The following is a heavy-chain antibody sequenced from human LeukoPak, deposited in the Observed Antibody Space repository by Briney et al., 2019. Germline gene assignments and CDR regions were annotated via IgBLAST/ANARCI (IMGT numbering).Heavy chain of an antibody. Sequence: GGSLRLSCAASRFTFSSYSMNWVRQAPGKGLEWVSYISGSSSTIYYADSVKGRFTISRDNAKNSLYLQMNSLRAEDTAVYYCARGYSSGWYLDYWGQGTLVTVSS. CDR2: ISGSSSTI. CDR1: RFTFSSYS. J-gene: IGHJ4*02. D-gene: IGHD6-19*01. V-gene: IGHV3-48*01. CDR3: ARGYSSGWYLDY.